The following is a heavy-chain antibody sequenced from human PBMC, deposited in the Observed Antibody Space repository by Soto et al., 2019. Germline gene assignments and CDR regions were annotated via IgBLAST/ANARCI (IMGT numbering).Heavy chain of an antibody. CDR3: STYDAVRGVWGYFDY. CDR2: ISGSGGST. V-gene: IGHV3-23*01. J-gene: IGHJ4*02. Sequence: GGSLRLSCAASGFTFSSYAMSWVRQAPGKGLEWVSAISGSGGSTYYADSVKGRFTISRDNSKNTLFLQMISLRAEDTAVYYCSTYDAVRGVWGYFDYWGQGTLVTVSS. D-gene: IGHD3-10*01. CDR1: GFTFSSYA.